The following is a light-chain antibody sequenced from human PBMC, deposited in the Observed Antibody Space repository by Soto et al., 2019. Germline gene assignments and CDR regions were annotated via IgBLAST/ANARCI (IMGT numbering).Light chain of an antibody. CDR3: QQTYSTPYT. CDR1: QRITTY. Sequence: IHMTQSPSSLSASVGDRVTITCRASQRITTYLNWYQQKSGEAPKLLISTSGTLQRGVPSRFTGSGSGTDFTLTLTSLQPADFATYFCQQTYSTPYTFGQGTKLEIK. CDR2: TSG. J-gene: IGKJ2*01. V-gene: IGKV1-39*01.